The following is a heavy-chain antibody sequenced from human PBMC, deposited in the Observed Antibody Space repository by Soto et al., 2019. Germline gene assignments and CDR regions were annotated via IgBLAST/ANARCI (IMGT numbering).Heavy chain of an antibody. CDR1: GGSFSCYY. CDR2: INHSGST. CDR3: ARKAPPGYWLLGLWFDP. J-gene: IGHJ5*02. V-gene: IGHV4-34*01. Sequence: SETLSLTCAVYGGSFSCYYWSWIRQPPGKGLEWIGEINHSGSTNHNPSLKSRVTISVDTSKNQFSLKLSSVTAADTAVYYCARKAPPGYWLLGLWFDPWGQGTLVTVSS. D-gene: IGHD3-9*01.